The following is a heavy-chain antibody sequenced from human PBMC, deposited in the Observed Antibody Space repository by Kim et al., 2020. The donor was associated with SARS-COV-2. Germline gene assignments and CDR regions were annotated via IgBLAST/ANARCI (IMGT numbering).Heavy chain of an antibody. CDR3: AGLLRYFDVDFDY. CDR1: GFTFRNYW. Sequence: GGSLRLSCAASGFTFRNYWMSWVRQAPGKGLEWVANIKQDGSEKYYMDSVKGRFTISRDNAKSSLYLQMNSLRAEDTAVYYCAGLLRYFDVDFDYWGQGTLVTVSS. V-gene: IGHV3-7*01. CDR2: IKQDGSEK. J-gene: IGHJ4*02. D-gene: IGHD3-9*01.